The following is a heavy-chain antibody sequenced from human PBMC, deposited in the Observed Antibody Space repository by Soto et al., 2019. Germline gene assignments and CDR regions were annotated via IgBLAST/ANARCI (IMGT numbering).Heavy chain of an antibody. D-gene: IGHD1-26*01. Sequence: EVQLVESGGGLVQPGGSLRLSCAASGFTFSSYEMNWVRQAPGKGLEWVSYISSNGRTIDYADSVKGRFTISRDNAKKSLYLQLNSLRAEDTAVCYCARVGVVGARSLDFWGQGTLVTVSS. CDR1: GFTFSSYE. CDR2: ISSNGRTI. CDR3: ARVGVVGARSLDF. J-gene: IGHJ4*02. V-gene: IGHV3-48*03.